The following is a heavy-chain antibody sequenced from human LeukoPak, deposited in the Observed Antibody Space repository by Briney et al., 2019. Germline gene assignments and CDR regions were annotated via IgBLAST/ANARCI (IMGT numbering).Heavy chain of an antibody. CDR2: ISSSGSTI. CDR1: GFTFSSYS. V-gene: IGHV3-48*04. D-gene: IGHD6-19*01. Sequence: GGSLRLSCAASGFTFSSYSMSWIRQAPGKGLEWVSYISSSGSTIYYADSVKGRFTISRDNAKNSLYLQMNSLRAEDTAVYYCARDSGIAVAGNQHWGQGTLVTVSS. J-gene: IGHJ1*01. CDR3: ARDSGIAVAGNQH.